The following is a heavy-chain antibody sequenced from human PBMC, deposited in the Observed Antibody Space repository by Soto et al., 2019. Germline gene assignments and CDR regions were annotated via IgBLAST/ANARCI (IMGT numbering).Heavy chain of an antibody. D-gene: IGHD5-12*01. CDR3: ARGGGSRATIAPAY. Sequence: SETLSLTCAVYGGSFSGYYWSWIRQHPGKGLEWIGEINHSGSTNYNPSLKSRVTISVDTSKNQFSLKLSSVTAADTAVYYCARGGGSRATIAPAYWGQGTMVTVSS. CDR2: INHSGST. J-gene: IGHJ4*02. V-gene: IGHV4-34*01. CDR1: GGSFSGYY.